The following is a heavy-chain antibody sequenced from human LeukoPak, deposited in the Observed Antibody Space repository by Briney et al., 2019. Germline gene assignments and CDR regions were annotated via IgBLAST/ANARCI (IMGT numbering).Heavy chain of an antibody. Sequence: PGGSLRLSCAASGFTFSSYAMSWVRQAPGKGLEWVAVIWYDGSNKYYADSVKGRFTISRDNSKNTLYLQMNSLRAEDTAVYYCARDPFPELERQLGIDYWGQGTLVTVSS. D-gene: IGHD1-1*01. V-gene: IGHV3-33*08. CDR2: IWYDGSNK. CDR1: GFTFSSYA. J-gene: IGHJ4*02. CDR3: ARDPFPELERQLGIDY.